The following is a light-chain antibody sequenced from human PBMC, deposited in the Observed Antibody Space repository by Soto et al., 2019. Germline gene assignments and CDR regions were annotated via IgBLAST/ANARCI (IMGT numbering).Light chain of an antibody. CDR3: QRYDSAPRT. CDR2: AAS. J-gene: IGKJ1*01. Sequence: DIQVTQSPSSLSASVGDRVTITCRAGQGSGNYLAWYHQKSGKFPRLLIYAASTLQPGVPFRFSGSASGTAFTPSISSLQPEDVATYYCQRYDSAPRTFGNGTKVEI. CDR1: QGSGNY. V-gene: IGKV1-27*01.